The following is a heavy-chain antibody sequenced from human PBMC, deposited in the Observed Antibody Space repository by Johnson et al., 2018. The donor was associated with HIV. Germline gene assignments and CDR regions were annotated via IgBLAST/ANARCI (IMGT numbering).Heavy chain of an antibody. D-gene: IGHD6-13*01. CDR1: GFTFSSYG. CDR2: IRYDGSNK. Sequence: QVPLVESGGGVVQPGGSLRLSCAASGFTFSSYGMHWVRQAPGKGLEWVAFIRYDGSNKYYADSVKGRFTISRDNSKNTLYLQMNSLRAEDTAVYYCAKDGAAAGTVGADAFDIWGQGTMVTVSS. V-gene: IGHV3-30*02. CDR3: AKDGAAAGTVGADAFDI. J-gene: IGHJ3*02.